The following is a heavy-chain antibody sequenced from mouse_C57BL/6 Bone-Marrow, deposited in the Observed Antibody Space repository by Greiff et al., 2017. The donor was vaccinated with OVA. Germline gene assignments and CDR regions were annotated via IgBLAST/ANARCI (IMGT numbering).Heavy chain of an antibody. D-gene: IGHD1-1*01. V-gene: IGHV5-4*01. CDR1: GFTFSSYA. CDR2: ISDGGSYT. CDR3: ARDQEGYYGSGAY. J-gene: IGHJ3*01. Sequence: DVHLVESGGGLVKPGGSLKLSCAASGFTFSSYAMSWVRQTPEKRLEWVATISDGGSYTYYPDNVKGRFTISRDNAKNNLYLQMSHLKSEDTAMYYCARDQEGYYGSGAYWGQGTLVTVSA.